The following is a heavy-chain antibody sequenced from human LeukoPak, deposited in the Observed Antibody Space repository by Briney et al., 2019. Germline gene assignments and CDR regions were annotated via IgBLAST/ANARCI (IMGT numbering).Heavy chain of an antibody. CDR2: INPSGGST. J-gene: IGHJ3*02. CDR3: ARDSAREEMATIDFDI. D-gene: IGHD5-24*01. Sequence: GASVKVSCKASGYTFTSYYMHWVRQAPGQGLEWMGIINPSGGSTSYAQKFQGRVTMTRDMSTSTVYMELSSLRSEDTAVYYCARDSAREEMATIDFDIWGQGTMVTVSS. CDR1: GYTFTSYY. V-gene: IGHV1-46*01.